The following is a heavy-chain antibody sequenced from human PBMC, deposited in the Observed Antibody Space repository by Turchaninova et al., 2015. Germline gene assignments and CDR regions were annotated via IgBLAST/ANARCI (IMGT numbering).Heavy chain of an antibody. V-gene: IGHV4-38-2*01. D-gene: IGHD2-15*01. CDR1: GFSFSRDYY. CDR2: VYHSGST. J-gene: IGHJ4*02. CDR3: ARRGRSGGFWGGFDY. Sequence: QVQLQESGPGLVKPSETLSLTCAVSGFSFSRDYYWGWFRQPPGKGLEWIGSVYHSGSTSYNPSLKSRATISLDTSKNQFSLMLTSVTAADTAVYYCARRGRSGGFWGGFDYWGQGTLVTVSS.